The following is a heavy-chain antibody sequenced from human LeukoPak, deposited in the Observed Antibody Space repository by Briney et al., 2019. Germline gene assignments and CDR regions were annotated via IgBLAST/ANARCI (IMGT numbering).Heavy chain of an antibody. D-gene: IGHD2-2*01. CDR3: ARDSGYVDY. Sequence: GGSLRLSCAASGFTFSNYNINWVRQAPGKGLEWVSSITTSGNYKYYVDSVKGRFTISRDNAKNSLYLQMNSLRLEDTAVYYCARDSGYVDYWGQGTLVTVSS. J-gene: IGHJ4*02. CDR1: GFTFSNYN. V-gene: IGHV3-21*01. CDR2: ITTSGNYK.